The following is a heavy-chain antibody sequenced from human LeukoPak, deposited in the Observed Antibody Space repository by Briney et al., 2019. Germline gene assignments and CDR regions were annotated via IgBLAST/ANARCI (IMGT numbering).Heavy chain of an antibody. Sequence: ASVKVSCKASGYTFTSYDINWVRQATGQGLEWVGWMNPNSGNTGYVQKFQGRVTMTRNTSISTAYMELSSLRSEDTAVYYCARQEEWLRSYYYYYGMDVWGQGTTVTVSS. CDR1: GYTFTSYD. V-gene: IGHV1-8*01. CDR2: MNPNSGNT. D-gene: IGHD5-12*01. J-gene: IGHJ6*02. CDR3: ARQEEWLRSYYYYYGMDV.